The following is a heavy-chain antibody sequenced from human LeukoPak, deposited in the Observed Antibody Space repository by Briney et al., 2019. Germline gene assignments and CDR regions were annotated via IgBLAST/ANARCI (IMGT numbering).Heavy chain of an antibody. CDR3: ARDIESYYYDSSGYPRFDY. Sequence: SVKVSCKASGGTFSSYAISWVRQAPGQGLEWMGGSIPIFGTANYAQKFQGRVTITANESTSTAYMELSSLRSEDTAVYYCARDIESYYYDSSGYPRFDYWGQGTLVTVSS. V-gene: IGHV1-69*13. D-gene: IGHD3-22*01. CDR2: SIPIFGTA. CDR1: GGTFSSYA. J-gene: IGHJ4*02.